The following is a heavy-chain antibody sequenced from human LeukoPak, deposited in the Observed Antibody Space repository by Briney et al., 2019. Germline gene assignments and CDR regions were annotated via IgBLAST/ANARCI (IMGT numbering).Heavy chain of an antibody. CDR1: GFTFSSYW. J-gene: IGHJ5*02. Sequence: GGSLRLSCAASGFTFSSYWMHWVRQAPGKGLVWVSRINSDGSSTSYADSVKGRFTISRDNAKNTLYLQMNSLRAEDTAVYYCAREVHCTNGVCLPVFDPWGQGTLVTVSS. D-gene: IGHD2-8*01. CDR2: INSDGSST. CDR3: AREVHCTNGVCLPVFDP. V-gene: IGHV3-74*01.